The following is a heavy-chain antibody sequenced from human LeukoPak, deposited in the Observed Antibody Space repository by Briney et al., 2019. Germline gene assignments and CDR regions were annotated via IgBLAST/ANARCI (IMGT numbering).Heavy chain of an antibody. Sequence: SQTLSLTCSVSGDSTAGYFWGWIRQSPGRAPEWLAYVYRSGQSDYNSSLRGRVTVSLDRSKTQVSLRLRSLTAADTAVYYCASGKYYYDDSASVNRASRTAFHIWAQGTMVLVSS. J-gene: IGHJ3*02. CDR3: ASGKYYYDDSASVNRASRTAFHI. CDR2: VYRSGQS. CDR1: GDSTAGYF. V-gene: IGHV4-59*12. D-gene: IGHD3-22*01.